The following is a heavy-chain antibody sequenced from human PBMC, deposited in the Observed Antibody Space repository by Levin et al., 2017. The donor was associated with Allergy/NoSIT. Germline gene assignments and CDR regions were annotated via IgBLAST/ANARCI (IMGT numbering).Heavy chain of an antibody. CDR3: GAVPAAMLGPTSWFDP. V-gene: IGHV4-4*02. Sequence: SETLSLTCAVSGGSISSNHWWSWVRQPPGKGLEWIGEIYHNGTFNSNPSLKSRVTISVDKSNNQFSLKLNSVTAADTAVYFCGAVPAAMLGPTSWFDPWGQGTLVTVSS. J-gene: IGHJ5*02. CDR1: GGSISSNHW. D-gene: IGHD1-26*01. CDR2: IYHNGTF.